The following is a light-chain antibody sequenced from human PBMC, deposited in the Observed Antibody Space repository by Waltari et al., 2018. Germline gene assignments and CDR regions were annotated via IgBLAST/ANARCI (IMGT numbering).Light chain of an antibody. Sequence: QSVLAQPPSASGTPGQRITISCSGSNSNIGSNTVNWYQQFPGTAPRLLIHSNNQRPAGVPDRFAASKSGSAAALAIYGLHSEDEADYCCSTWDDRLTGVVVGGGTKVTVL. V-gene: IGLV1-44*01. CDR1: NSNIGSNT. J-gene: IGLJ2*01. CDR3: STWDDRLTGVV. CDR2: SNN.